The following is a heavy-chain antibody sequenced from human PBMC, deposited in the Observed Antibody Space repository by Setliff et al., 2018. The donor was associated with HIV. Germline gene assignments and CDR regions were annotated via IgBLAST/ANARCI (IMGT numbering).Heavy chain of an antibody. CDR3: ARFPVLGGMDV. J-gene: IGHJ6*02. D-gene: IGHD1-20*01. CDR2: INVGSGDT. Sequence: ASVKVSCKASGYTFTSYAMHWVRQAPGQRLQWMGWINVGSGDTKFSQKFQGRVTMTRNTSISTAYMELSSLRSEDTAVYYCARFPVLGGMDVWGQGTTVTVSS. CDR1: GYTFTSYA. V-gene: IGHV1-3*01.